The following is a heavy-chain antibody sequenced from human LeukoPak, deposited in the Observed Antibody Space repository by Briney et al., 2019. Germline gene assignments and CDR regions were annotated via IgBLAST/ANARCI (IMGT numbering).Heavy chain of an antibody. J-gene: IGHJ5*02. V-gene: IGHV4-59*01. D-gene: IGHD6-13*01. CDR1: GGSISSYY. CDR2: IYYSGST. Sequence: SETLSLTCTVSGGSISSYYWSWIRQPPGKRLEWIGHIYYSGSTNYNPSLKSRVTISVDTSKNQFSLKLSSVTAADTAVYYCARHSSSVRGWSDPWGQGTLVTVSS. CDR3: ARHSSSVRGWSDP.